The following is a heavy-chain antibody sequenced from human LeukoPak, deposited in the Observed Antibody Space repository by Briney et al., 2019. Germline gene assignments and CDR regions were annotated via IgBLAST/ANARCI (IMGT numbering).Heavy chain of an antibody. V-gene: IGHV1-69*05. CDR3: ASLGPY. CDR2: IIPIFGTA. J-gene: IGHJ4*02. CDR1: GHTFTGYY. Sequence: SVKVSCKASGHTFTGYYMHWVRQAPGQGLEWMGGIIPIFGTANYAQKFQGRVTITTDESTSTAYMELSSLRSEDTAVYYCASLGPYWGQGTLVTVSS.